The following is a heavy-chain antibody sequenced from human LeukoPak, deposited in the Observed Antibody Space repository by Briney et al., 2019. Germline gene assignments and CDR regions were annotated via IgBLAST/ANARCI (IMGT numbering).Heavy chain of an antibody. CDR3: TTDLDSSSSSSESRYWYFDL. D-gene: IGHD6-6*01. J-gene: IGHJ2*01. CDR1: GFTFSNAW. Sequence: GGSLRLSCAASGFTFSNAWMSWVRQAPGKGLEWVGRIKSKTDGGTTDYAAPVKGRFTISRDDSKNTLYLQMNSLKTEDTAVYYCTTDLDSSSSSSESRYWYFDLWGRGTLVTVSS. V-gene: IGHV3-15*01. CDR2: IKSKTDGGTT.